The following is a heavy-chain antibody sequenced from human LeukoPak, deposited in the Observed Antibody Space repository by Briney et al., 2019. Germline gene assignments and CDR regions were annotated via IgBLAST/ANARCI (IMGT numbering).Heavy chain of an antibody. V-gene: IGHV1-2*02. D-gene: IGHD6-13*01. CDR1: GYTFTDYY. Sequence: ASVKVSCKSSGYTFTDYYLHWLRQDPGQGLEWVGWIDPNSAGTEYAQEFQGRVTMTRDTSNSTAYMELSRLQPDDTAVYYCARAAWSATSKFDSWGQGTRVTVSS. CDR2: IDPNSAGT. CDR3: ARAAWSATSKFDS. J-gene: IGHJ5*01.